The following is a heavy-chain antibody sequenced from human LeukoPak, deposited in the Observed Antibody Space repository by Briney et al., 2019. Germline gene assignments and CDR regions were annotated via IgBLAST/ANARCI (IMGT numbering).Heavy chain of an antibody. CDR2: IIPILGIA. D-gene: IGHD4-11*01. Sequence: ASVKVPCKASGGTFSSYTISWVRQAPGQGLEWMGRIIPILGIANYAQKFQGRVTITADKSTSTAYMELSSLRSEDTAVYYCATYSNYVYYYYYYMDVWGKGTTVTVSS. J-gene: IGHJ6*03. CDR3: ATYSNYVYYYYYYMDV. V-gene: IGHV1-69*02. CDR1: GGTFSSYT.